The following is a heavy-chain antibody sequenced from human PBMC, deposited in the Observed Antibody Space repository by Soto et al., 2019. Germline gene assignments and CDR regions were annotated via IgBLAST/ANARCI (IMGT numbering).Heavy chain of an antibody. CDR1: GFTFSSYA. J-gene: IGHJ4*02. Sequence: EVQLLESGGGLVQPGGSLRLSCAASGFTFSSYAMSWVRQAPGKGLEWVSYIGSSGSTIYYADSVKGRFTISRDNAKNSLYLQMNSLRDEDTAVYYCARGRFFDYWGQGTLVTVSS. CDR2: IGSSGSTI. V-gene: IGHV3-48*02. CDR3: ARGRFFDY.